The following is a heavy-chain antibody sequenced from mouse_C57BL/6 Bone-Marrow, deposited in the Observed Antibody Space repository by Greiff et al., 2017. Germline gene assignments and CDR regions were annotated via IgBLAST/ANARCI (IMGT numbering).Heavy chain of an antibody. Sequence: EVKLMESGPGLAKPSQTLSLTCSVTGYSITSDYWNWIRKFPGNKLEYMGYISYSGSTYYNPSLKSRISITRDTSKNQYYLQLNSVTTEDTATYYCARRRVVATGNWYFDVWGTGTTVTVSS. J-gene: IGHJ1*03. CDR1: GYSITSDY. CDR3: ARRRVVATGNWYFDV. CDR2: ISYSGST. D-gene: IGHD1-1*01. V-gene: IGHV3-8*01.